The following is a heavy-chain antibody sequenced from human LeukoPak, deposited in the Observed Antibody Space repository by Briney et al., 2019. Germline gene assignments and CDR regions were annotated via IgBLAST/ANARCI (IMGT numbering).Heavy chain of an antibody. V-gene: IGHV2-70*11. D-gene: IGHD6-13*01. CDR1: GFSLSTSGMC. J-gene: IGHJ4*02. CDR3: ARIRGGSIAAAGTGYSDY. CDR2: IDWDDDK. Sequence: SGPTLVNPTQTLTLTCTFSGFSLSTSGMCVSWIRQPPGKALEWLARIDWDDDKYYSTSLKTRLTISKDTSKNQVVLTMTNMDPVDTATYYCARIRGGSIAAAGTGYSDYWGQGTLVTVSS.